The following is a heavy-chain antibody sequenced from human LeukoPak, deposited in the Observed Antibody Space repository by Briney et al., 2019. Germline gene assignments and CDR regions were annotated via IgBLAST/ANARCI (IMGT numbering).Heavy chain of an antibody. CDR1: GFTFSSYA. Sequence: GGSLRLSCAASGFTFSSYAMSWVRQAPGKGLDWVSAISGSGGNTYYADSVKGRFTTSRDNSKNTLYLQMNSLRAEDTAVYYCAKDQYGGNPQYYFDYWGQGTLVTVSS. CDR3: AKDQYGGNPQYYFDY. V-gene: IGHV3-23*01. J-gene: IGHJ4*02. D-gene: IGHD4-23*01. CDR2: ISGSGGNT.